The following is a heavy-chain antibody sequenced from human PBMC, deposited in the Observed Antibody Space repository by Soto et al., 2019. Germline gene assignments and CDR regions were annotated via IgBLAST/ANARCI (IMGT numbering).Heavy chain of an antibody. CDR1: GFTFSYYW. V-gene: IGHV3-74*01. D-gene: IGHD3-10*01. CDR3: ARGPGGAFDL. CDR2: IHSDGSST. J-gene: IGHJ3*01. Sequence: DVQLVESGGGSVQPGGSLSLSCSATGFTFSYYWMHWVRQAPGKGLVWVSRIHSDGSSTTDADSVKGRFTISRDNAKNTLYLQMNSLRAEDTDVYYCARGPGGAFDLWGQGTMVTVAS.